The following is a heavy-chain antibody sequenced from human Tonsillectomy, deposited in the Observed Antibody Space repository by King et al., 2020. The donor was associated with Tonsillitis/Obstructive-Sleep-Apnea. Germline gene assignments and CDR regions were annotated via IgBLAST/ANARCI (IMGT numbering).Heavy chain of an antibody. CDR2: ISGSGGTT. CDR3: AKDYGGNSPWD. V-gene: IGHV3-23*04. J-gene: IGHJ4*02. Sequence: VQLVESGGGLVQPGGSLRLSCAASGFSFSSFDMTWVRQAPGKGQEWVSAISGSGGTTYYADSLKGRFTISRDNSKSTLYLQMNSLRVEDTAVYYCAKDYGGNSPWDWGQGTLVTVSS. D-gene: IGHD4-23*01. CDR1: GFSFSSFD.